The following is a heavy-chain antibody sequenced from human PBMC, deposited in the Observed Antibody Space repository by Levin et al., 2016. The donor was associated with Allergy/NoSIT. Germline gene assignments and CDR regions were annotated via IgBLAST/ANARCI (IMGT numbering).Heavy chain of an antibody. CDR2: IYHSGST. V-gene: IGHV4-30-2*01. Sequence: SETLSLTCAVSGGSISSGGYSWSWIRQPPGKGLEWIGYIYHSGSTYYNPSLKSRVTISVDRSKNQFSLKLSSVTAADTAVYYCARAHGITMIVFDYWGQGTLVTVSS. CDR1: GGSISSGGYS. D-gene: IGHD3-22*01. CDR3: ARAHGITMIVFDY. J-gene: IGHJ4*02.